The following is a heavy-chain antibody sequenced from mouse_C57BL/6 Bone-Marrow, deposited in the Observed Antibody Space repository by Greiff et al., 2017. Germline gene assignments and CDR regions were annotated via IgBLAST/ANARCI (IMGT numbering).Heavy chain of an antibody. V-gene: IGHV1-62-2*01. CDR1: GYNFTEYT. D-gene: IGHD1-1*01. Sequence: QVQLQQSGAELVKPGASVKLSCKASGYNFTEYTIHWVKQRSGQGLEWIGWFYPGSGSIKYNEKFKDKATLTADKSSSTAYMEHSRLKSEDAAVYFCARHEGYDYGNAMDYWGQGTSVTVSS. CDR3: ARHEGYDYGNAMDY. J-gene: IGHJ4*01. CDR2: FYPGSGSI.